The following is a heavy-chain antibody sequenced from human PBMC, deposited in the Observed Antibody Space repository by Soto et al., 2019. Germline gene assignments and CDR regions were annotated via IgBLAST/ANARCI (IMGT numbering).Heavy chain of an antibody. D-gene: IGHD3-22*01. CDR2: IWYDGSNK. J-gene: IGHJ4*02. V-gene: IGHV3-33*01. Sequence: QVQLEESGGGVVQPGRSLRLSCAASGFTFSSYGMHWVRQAPGKGLEWVAVIWYDGSNKYYADSMKGRFTISRDNSKNTVCLQMNSLRAEDTAVYYCARGYYESSGVFDYWGQGTLVTVSS. CDR3: ARGYYESSGVFDY. CDR1: GFTFSSYG.